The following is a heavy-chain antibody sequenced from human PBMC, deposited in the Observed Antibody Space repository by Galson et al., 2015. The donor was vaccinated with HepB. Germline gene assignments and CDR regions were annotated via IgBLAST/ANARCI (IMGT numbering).Heavy chain of an antibody. J-gene: IGHJ4*02. V-gene: IGHV4-59*01. D-gene: IGHD2-2*02. CDR2: IYYSGST. Sequence: SETLSLTCTVSGGSISSYYWSWIRQPPGKGLEWIGYIYYSGSTNYNPSLKSRVTISVDTSKNQFSLKLSSVTAADTAVYYCASSQAAIGYDYWGQGTLVTVSS. CDR1: GGSISSYY. CDR3: ASSQAAIGYDY.